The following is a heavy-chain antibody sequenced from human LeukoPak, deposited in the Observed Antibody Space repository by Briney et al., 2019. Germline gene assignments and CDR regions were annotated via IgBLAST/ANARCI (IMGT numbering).Heavy chain of an antibody. V-gene: IGHV3-23*01. J-gene: IGHJ5*02. CDR2: VSDIGNST. Sequence: GGSLRLSCAASGFAFNDYAMSWVRQSPATGLEWVSAVSDIGNSTFYADALMGRFTISRDNSKNTLFLQMNDLRIDDTAVYYCAKGDSSGNWFDAWGQGTLVSVSS. D-gene: IGHD6-19*01. CDR1: GFAFNDYA. CDR3: AKGDSSGNWFDA.